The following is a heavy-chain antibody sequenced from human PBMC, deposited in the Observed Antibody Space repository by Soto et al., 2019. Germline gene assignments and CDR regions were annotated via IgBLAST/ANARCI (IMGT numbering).Heavy chain of an antibody. V-gene: IGHV4-59*01. D-gene: IGHD5-18*01. J-gene: IGHJ4*02. CDR2: IYYSGST. CDR1: GGSISSYY. Sequence: PSETLSLTCTVSGGSISSYYWSWIRQPPGKGLEWIGYIYYSGSTNYNPSLKSRVTISVDTSKNQFSLKLSSVTAADTAVYYCASAGYSYGFSFEYWGQGTLVTSPQ. CDR3: ASAGYSYGFSFEY.